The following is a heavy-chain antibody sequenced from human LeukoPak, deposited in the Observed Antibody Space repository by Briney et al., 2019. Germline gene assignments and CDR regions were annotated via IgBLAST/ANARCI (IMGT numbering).Heavy chain of an antibody. CDR3: AKGYCSSTSCYADVAYFQH. Sequence: GGSLRLSCAASGFTFSNYAMSWVRQAPGKGLEWVSAISGSGGSTYYADSVKGRFTISRDNSKNTLYLQMNSPRAEDTAVYYCAKGYCSSTSCYADVAYFQHWGQGTLVTVSS. D-gene: IGHD2-2*01. V-gene: IGHV3-23*01. CDR1: GFTFSNYA. J-gene: IGHJ1*01. CDR2: ISGSGGST.